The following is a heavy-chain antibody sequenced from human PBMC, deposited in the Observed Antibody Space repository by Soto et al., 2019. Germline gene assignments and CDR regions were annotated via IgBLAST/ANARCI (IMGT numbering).Heavy chain of an antibody. V-gene: IGHV3-21*01. CDR1: GFAFGSYS. D-gene: IGHD6-19*01. CDR2: IYGSSSYI. Sequence: GGSLRLSCAASGFAFGSYSMNWVRQAPGKGLEWVSSIYGSSSYIYYADSVKGRFTISRDNARNSLFLQMNSLRAEDTAVYYCARDRDSSGWYEFDYWGQGTLVTVSS. CDR3: ARDRDSSGWYEFDY. J-gene: IGHJ4*02.